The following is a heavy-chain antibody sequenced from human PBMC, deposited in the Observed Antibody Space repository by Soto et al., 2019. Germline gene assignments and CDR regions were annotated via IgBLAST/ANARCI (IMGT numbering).Heavy chain of an antibody. V-gene: IGHV1-46*01. CDR2: IYPSGGST. CDR3: ARDFSGPMDY. Sequence: ASGKVSCKASVYTFTNYYMHWVRQAPGQCLEWMGIIYPSGGSTRNAQKFQGRVTMTRDTSTSTVYMELSSLRSEDTAVYYCARDFSGPMDYWGRGTLVTVSS. CDR1: VYTFTNYY. D-gene: IGHD3-10*01. J-gene: IGHJ4*02.